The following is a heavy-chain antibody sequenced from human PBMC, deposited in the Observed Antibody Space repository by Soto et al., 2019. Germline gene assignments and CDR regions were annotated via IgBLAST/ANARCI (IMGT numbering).Heavy chain of an antibody. D-gene: IGHD4-17*01. CDR3: ARDLDYETSDNWFDP. Sequence: QVQLVESGGGVVQPGRSLRLSCAASGFTFSSYGMHWVRQAPGKGLEWVAVIWYDGSNKYYADSVKGRFTISRDNSKNTLYLQMNSLRAEDTAVYYCARDLDYETSDNWFDPWGQGTLVTVSS. CDR2: IWYDGSNK. J-gene: IGHJ5*02. CDR1: GFTFSSYG. V-gene: IGHV3-33*01.